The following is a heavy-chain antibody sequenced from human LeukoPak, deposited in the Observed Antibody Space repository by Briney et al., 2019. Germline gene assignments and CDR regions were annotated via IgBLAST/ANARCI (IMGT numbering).Heavy chain of an antibody. Sequence: GGSLRLSCAASGFTFNDYAMHWVRQPPGKGLEWVSLITWDGGSTYYADSVKGRFTISRDNNKNSLYLQMNSLRPEDTALCYCAKDGRNYFDYWGQGTLVTVSS. V-gene: IGHV3-43D*04. CDR1: GFTFNDYA. J-gene: IGHJ4*02. D-gene: IGHD1-26*01. CDR3: AKDGRNYFDY. CDR2: ITWDGGST.